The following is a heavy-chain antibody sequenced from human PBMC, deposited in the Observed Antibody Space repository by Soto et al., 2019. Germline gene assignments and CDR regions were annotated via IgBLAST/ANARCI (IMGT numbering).Heavy chain of an antibody. CDR2: ISWTSNSI. Sequence: EVQLVESGGGLVQPGRSLRLSCEASGFMFDDYAMYWVRQAPGKGLEWVSGISWTSNSIVYADSVKGRLTISRDNAKNSLYLQINSLTPEDTALYYCAKSKRIASSPFDYWGQGTLVTVSS. V-gene: IGHV3-9*01. J-gene: IGHJ4*02. CDR1: GFMFDDYA. D-gene: IGHD2-21*01. CDR3: AKSKRIASSPFDY.